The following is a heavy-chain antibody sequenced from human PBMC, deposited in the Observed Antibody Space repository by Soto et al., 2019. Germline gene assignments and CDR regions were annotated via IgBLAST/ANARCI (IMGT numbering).Heavy chain of an antibody. J-gene: IGHJ4*02. V-gene: IGHV1-18*01. CDR3: ARDRGITMVRGAPGY. D-gene: IGHD3-10*01. CDR1: GYTFTSYG. Sequence: ASVKVSCKASGYTFTSYGISWVRQAPGQGLEWMGWISAYNGNTNYAQKLQGRVTMTTDTSTSTAYMELRSLRSDDTAVYYCARDRGITMVRGAPGYWGQGTLVTVSS. CDR2: ISAYNGNT.